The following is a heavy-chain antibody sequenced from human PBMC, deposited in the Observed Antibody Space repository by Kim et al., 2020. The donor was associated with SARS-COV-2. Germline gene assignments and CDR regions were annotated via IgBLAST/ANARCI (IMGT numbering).Heavy chain of an antibody. CDR1: GFTFSSYS. J-gene: IGHJ5*02. CDR3: ASLRHCTNGVCYTNWFDP. V-gene: IGHV3-48*02. CDR2: ISSSSSTI. D-gene: IGHD2-8*01. Sequence: GGSLRLSCAASGFTFSSYSMNWVRQAPGKGLEWVSYISSSSSTIYYADSVKGRFTISRDNAKNSLYLQMNSLRDEDTAVYYCASLRHCTNGVCYTNWFDPWGQGTLVTVSS.